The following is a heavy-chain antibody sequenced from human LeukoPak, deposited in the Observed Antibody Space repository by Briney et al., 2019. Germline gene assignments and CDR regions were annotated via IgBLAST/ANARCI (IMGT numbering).Heavy chain of an antibody. CDR3: ARSGGTSPRDWFDP. CDR1: GYTFTTYY. D-gene: IGHD4-23*01. Sequence: ASVKVSCKASGYTFTTYYMHWVRQAPGQGLEWMGIINPSGGSTSNAQKLQGRVTMTTDTSTSTAYMELRSLRSDDTAVYYCARSGGTSPRDWFDPWGQGTLVTVSS. J-gene: IGHJ5*02. V-gene: IGHV1-46*01. CDR2: INPSGGST.